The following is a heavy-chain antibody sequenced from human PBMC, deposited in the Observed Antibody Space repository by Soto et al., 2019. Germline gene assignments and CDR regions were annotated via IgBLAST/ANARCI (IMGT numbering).Heavy chain of an antibody. D-gene: IGHD1-26*01. CDR1: GGSIRNGDYY. V-gene: IGHV4-30-4*01. Sequence: QVQLQEWGPGLMKPSQTLSLTCTVSGGSIRNGDYYWGWIRQPPGKGLEWIGYVYYSGTTYSHPSLNSRVSISVDTSENQFSLRLTSVTAADTAVYYCVTVNLVGAAYYFDYWGPGTLVTVSS. CDR3: VTVNLVGAAYYFDY. CDR2: VYYSGTT. J-gene: IGHJ4*02.